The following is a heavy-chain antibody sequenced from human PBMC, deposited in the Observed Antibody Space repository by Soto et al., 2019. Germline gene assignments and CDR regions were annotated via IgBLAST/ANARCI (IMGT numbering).Heavy chain of an antibody. CDR1: GFIFSDYY. Sequence: QVQLVESGGGLVKPGGSLRLSCAGSGFIFSDYYMSWIRQVPGKGLEWISHISSSGSNTNYADSVKGRFTISKDSVQNSVHQKMNSLSPEDTAVYYCERDRGYYDSSGYYHDYWGQGSLVTVSS. CDR3: ERDRGYYDSSGYYHDY. J-gene: IGHJ4*02. V-gene: IGHV3-11*01. D-gene: IGHD3-22*01. CDR2: ISSSGSNT.